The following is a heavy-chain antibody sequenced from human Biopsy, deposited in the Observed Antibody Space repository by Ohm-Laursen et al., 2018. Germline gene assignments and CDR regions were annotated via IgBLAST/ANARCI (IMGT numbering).Heavy chain of an antibody. V-gene: IGHV4-59*11. J-gene: IGHJ1*01. Sequence: SETPSLTCTVSGGSFTGHYWTWIRQPPGKGLEWIGHISHTGYTSYKSSLESRVTISLDTSRKHFSLRLTSLAAADTAVYYCARGSNEYGGLYFPHWGQGTLVTVSS. D-gene: IGHD4-23*01. CDR1: GGSFTGHY. CDR2: ISHTGYT. CDR3: ARGSNEYGGLYFPH.